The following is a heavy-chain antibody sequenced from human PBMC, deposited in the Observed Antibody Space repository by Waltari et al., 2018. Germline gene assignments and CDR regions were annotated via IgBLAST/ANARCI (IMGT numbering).Heavy chain of an antibody. D-gene: IGHD1-26*01. CDR1: GGSISSYY. Sequence: QVQLQESGPGLVKPSETLSLTCTVSGGSISSYYWSWIRQPPGKGLEWIGYIYYSGSTNYNHSLKSRVTISVDTSKNQFSLKLSSVTAADTAVYYCARRWVGATKDAFDIWGQGTMVTVSS. CDR3: ARRWVGATKDAFDI. J-gene: IGHJ3*02. V-gene: IGHV4-59*08. CDR2: IYYSGST.